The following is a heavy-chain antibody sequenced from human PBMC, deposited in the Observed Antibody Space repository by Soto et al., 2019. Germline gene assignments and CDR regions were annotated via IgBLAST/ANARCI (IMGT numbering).Heavy chain of an antibody. CDR2: IKSKTDGGTT. V-gene: IGHV3-15*01. Sequence: GGSLRLSCAASGFTFSTYAMSWVRQAPGKGLEWVARIKSKTDGGTTDYATPVKGRFTISRDDSKNTLYLQMNSLKIEDTAVYYCTTAVILGYCSGGSCPYYYYYYGMDVWGQGTTVTVSS. CDR3: TTAVILGYCSGGSCPYYYYYYGMDV. J-gene: IGHJ6*02. D-gene: IGHD2-15*01. CDR1: GFTFSTYA.